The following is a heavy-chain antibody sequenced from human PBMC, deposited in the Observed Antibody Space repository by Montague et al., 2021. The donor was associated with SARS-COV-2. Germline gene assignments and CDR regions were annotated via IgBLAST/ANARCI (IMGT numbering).Heavy chain of an antibody. CDR2: INISGRN. J-gene: IGHJ4*02. D-gene: IGHD6-13*01. CDR1: GDSMNNYY. CDR3: ERAPIYRSSWYAYFDY. Sequence: SETLSLTCTVSGDSMNNYYWSWIRHPPGKGLEWVGYINISGRNHSNPSLQSRVTLSRDTSKNQSSLRLTSVTAAETAMYFCERAPIYRSSWYAYFDYWGQGTLVTVSS. V-gene: IGHV4-59*01.